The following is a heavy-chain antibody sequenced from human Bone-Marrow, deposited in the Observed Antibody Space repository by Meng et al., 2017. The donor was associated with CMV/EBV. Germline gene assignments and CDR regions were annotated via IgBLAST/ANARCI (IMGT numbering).Heavy chain of an antibody. J-gene: IGHJ4*02. Sequence: GESLKISCAASGFTFSSYGMHWVRQAPGKGLEWVAFIRYDGSNKYYADSVKGRFTISRDNSKNTLYLQMNSLRAEDTAVYYCAIIVGATKERDGGERGIGYWGQGTLVSVSS. V-gene: IGHV3-30*02. D-gene: IGHD1-26*01. CDR1: GFTFSSYG. CDR2: IRYDGSNK. CDR3: AIIVGATKERDGGERGIGY.